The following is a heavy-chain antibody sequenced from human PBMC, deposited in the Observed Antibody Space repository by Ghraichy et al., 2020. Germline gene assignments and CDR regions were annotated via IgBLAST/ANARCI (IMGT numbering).Heavy chain of an antibody. J-gene: IGHJ1*01. Sequence: SETLSLTCTVSGGSISSYYWSWIRQPPGKGLEWIGYIYYSGSTNYNPSLKSRVTISVDTSKNQFSLKLSSVTAADTAVYYCARASGGFLGREFQHWGQGTLVTVSS. CDR1: GGSISSYY. CDR2: IYYSGST. CDR3: ARASGGFLGREFQH. V-gene: IGHV4-59*01. D-gene: IGHD3-3*01.